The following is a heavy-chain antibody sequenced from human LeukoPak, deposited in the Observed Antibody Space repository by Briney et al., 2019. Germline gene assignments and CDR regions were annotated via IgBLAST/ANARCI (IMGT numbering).Heavy chain of an antibody. Sequence: GSSVKVSCKASGGTFSSYAISWVRQAPGQGLEWMGGIIPIFGTANYAQKFQGRVTITADESTSTAYMELSSLRSEDTAAYYCARAPNVEMAAYFDYWGQGTLVTVSS. CDR1: GGTFSSYA. CDR2: IIPIFGTA. V-gene: IGHV1-69*01. CDR3: ARAPNVEMAAYFDY. D-gene: IGHD5-24*01. J-gene: IGHJ4*02.